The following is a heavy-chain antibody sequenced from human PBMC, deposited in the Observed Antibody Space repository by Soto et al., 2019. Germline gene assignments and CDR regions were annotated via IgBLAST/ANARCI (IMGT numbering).Heavy chain of an antibody. CDR3: AREAPRNTAMVMVYFDY. V-gene: IGHV1-3*01. CDR1: GDTFTSYA. J-gene: IGHJ4*02. Sequence: ASVKVSCKASGDTFTSYAMHWVRQAPGQRLEWMGWINAGNGNTKYSQKFQGRVTITRDTSASTAYMELSSLRSEDTAVYYCAREAPRNTAMVMVYFDYWGQGTLVTVSS. CDR2: INAGNGNT. D-gene: IGHD5-18*01.